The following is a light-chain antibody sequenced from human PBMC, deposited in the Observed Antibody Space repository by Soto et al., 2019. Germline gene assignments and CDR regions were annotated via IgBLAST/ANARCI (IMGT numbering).Light chain of an antibody. Sequence: QSALTQPASVSWSPGQSITIPCTGTSGDVGSYNLVSWYQQHPGKAPKLLIYEVTERPSGVSNRFSGSKSGSTASLTISGLQPDDEADYYCCSYAGNSEVFGTGTKVTVL. V-gene: IGLV2-23*02. CDR1: SGDVGSYNL. CDR2: EVT. J-gene: IGLJ1*01. CDR3: CSYAGNSEV.